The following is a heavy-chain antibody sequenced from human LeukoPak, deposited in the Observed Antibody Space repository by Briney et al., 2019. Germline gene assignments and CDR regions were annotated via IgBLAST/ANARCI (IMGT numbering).Heavy chain of an antibody. J-gene: IGHJ6*02. V-gene: IGHV3-48*03. CDR2: ISSRGTTI. Sequence: GGSLRLSCAASGFTFTSYEMNWVRQAPGEGLEWVSFISSRGTTIYYADSVKGRFTISRDNAKNSLYLQMNSLRDEDTAIYYCARDTSAWRYGMDVWGQGTTVTVSS. CDR3: ARDTSAWRYGMDV. CDR1: GFTFTSYE. D-gene: IGHD6-19*01.